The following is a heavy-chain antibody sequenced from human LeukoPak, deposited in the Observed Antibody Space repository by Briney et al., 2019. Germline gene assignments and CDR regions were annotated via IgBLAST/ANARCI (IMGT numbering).Heavy chain of an antibody. V-gene: IGHV4-30-4*08. CDR1: GGSISSGGYY. Sequence: SETLSLTCTVSGGSISSGGYYWSWIRQPPGKGLEWIGYIYYSGSTYYNPSLKSRVTISVDTSKNQFSLKLSSVTAADTAVYYCARDDGNYYYDSRGFDPWGQGTLVTVSS. CDR3: ARDDGNYYYDSRGFDP. CDR2: IYYSGST. D-gene: IGHD3-22*01. J-gene: IGHJ5*02.